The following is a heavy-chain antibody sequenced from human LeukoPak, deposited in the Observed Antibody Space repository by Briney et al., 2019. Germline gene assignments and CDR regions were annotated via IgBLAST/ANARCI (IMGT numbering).Heavy chain of an antibody. CDR2: ISYDGSNK. Sequence: GGSLRLSCAASGFTFSSYAMHWVRQAPGKGLEWVAVISYDGSNKYYADSVKGRFTISRDNSKNTLYLQMNSLRAEDTAVYYCAKGGYYYDSPPGYWGQGTLVAVSS. CDR3: AKGGYYYDSPPGY. D-gene: IGHD3-22*01. CDR1: GFTFSSYA. J-gene: IGHJ4*02. V-gene: IGHV3-30-3*01.